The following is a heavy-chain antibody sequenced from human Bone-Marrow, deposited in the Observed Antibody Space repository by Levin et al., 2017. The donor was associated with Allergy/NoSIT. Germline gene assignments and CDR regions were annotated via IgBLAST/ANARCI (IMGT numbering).Heavy chain of an antibody. Sequence: QPGGSLRLSCASSGFIFSNYAMSWVRQAPGKGLEWVSGIVDSGHSTNYADSVKGRFAISRDNSKKTLYLQMNSLRAEDTAVYYCAKLQERWFQIDNYFDYWGQGALVTVSS. D-gene: IGHD3-10*01. V-gene: IGHV3-23*01. CDR1: GFIFSNYA. J-gene: IGHJ4*02. CDR3: AKLQERWFQIDNYFDY. CDR2: IVDSGHST.